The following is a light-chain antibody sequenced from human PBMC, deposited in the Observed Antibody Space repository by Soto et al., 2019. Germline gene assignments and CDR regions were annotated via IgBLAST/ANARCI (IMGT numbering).Light chain of an antibody. Sequence: DIQLTQSPSTLSASVGDRVTITCRASQSISSWLAWYQQKPGKASKLLISKASSLESGVPSRFTGSGSGTDFTLTISSLQPDDFATYYCQQYKSHWTFGQGTKVEIK. CDR3: QQYKSHWT. V-gene: IGKV1-5*03. J-gene: IGKJ1*01. CDR1: QSISSW. CDR2: KAS.